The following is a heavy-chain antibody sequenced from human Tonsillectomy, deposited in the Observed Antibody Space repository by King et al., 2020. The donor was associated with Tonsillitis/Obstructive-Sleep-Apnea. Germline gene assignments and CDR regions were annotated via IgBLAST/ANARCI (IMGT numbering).Heavy chain of an antibody. CDR2: IYPGDSDT. CDR3: ARAVNYYYDIEV. Sequence: VQLVESGAEVKKPGESLKISCKVSGYSFTNYWIGWVRQMPEKGLEWMGIIYPGDSDTRYSPSFQGQVTISADKSISTAYLQWSNLMASDTAMYYCARAVNYYYDIEVWGHGTTVTVSS. J-gene: IGHJ6*02. V-gene: IGHV5-51*03. D-gene: IGHD6-19*01. CDR1: GYSFTNYW.